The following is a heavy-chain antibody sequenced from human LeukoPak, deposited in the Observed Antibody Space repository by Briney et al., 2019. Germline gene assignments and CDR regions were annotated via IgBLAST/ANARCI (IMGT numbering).Heavy chain of an antibody. CDR3: ARLAMTTVSVDY. CDR1: GYTFTTYW. Sequence: GESLKISCEASGYTFTTYWITWMRQMPWQGLEWLGRIDPSDSYSNYSPSFQGRVTISADKSISTAYLQWSSLKASDTAMYYCARLAMTTVSVDYWGQGTLVTVSS. D-gene: IGHD4-11*01. J-gene: IGHJ4*02. V-gene: IGHV5-10-1*01. CDR2: IDPSDSYS.